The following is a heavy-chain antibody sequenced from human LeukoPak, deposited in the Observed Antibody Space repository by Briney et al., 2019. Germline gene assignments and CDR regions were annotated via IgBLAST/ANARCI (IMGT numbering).Heavy chain of an antibody. D-gene: IGHD4-23*01. V-gene: IGHV4-38-2*02. CDR3: AREGVGGNDGLGY. CDR2: IYHSGST. CDR1: GYSISSGYY. J-gene: IGHJ4*02. Sequence: SETLSLTCTVSGYSISSGYYWGWIRQPPGKGLEWVGSIYHSGSTYYNPSLKSRVTISVDTSKNQFSLKLSSVTAADTAVYYCAREGVGGNDGLGYWGQGTLVTVSS.